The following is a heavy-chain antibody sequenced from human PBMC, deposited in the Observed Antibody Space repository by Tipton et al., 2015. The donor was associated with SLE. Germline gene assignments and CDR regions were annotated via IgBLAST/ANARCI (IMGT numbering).Heavy chain of an antibody. J-gene: IGHJ4*02. CDR2: ISHSGSA. CDR1: GGSIRGYY. Sequence: TLSLTCTVSGGSIRGYYWSWIRQPPGNGLEWIGCISHSGSAIYNPSLKSRVTISIDTSKNQVSLKVSSVTAADTAIYYCAREMGFDSSGNYSPFDYWGQGTLVTVSS. CDR3: AREMGFDSSGNYSPFDY. V-gene: IGHV4-59*01. D-gene: IGHD3-22*01.